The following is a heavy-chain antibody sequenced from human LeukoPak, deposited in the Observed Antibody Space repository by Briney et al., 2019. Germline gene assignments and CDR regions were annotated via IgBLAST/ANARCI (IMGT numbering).Heavy chain of an antibody. CDR2: ISAYNGNT. CDR3: ARGAATDYYYYGMDV. D-gene: IGHD6-25*01. CDR1: GYTFASYG. J-gene: IGHJ6*02. Sequence: GASVKVSCKASGYTFASYGIGWVRQAPGQVLEWMGWISAYNGNTNYAQKLQGRVTMTTDTSTSTAYMELRSLRSDDTAVYYCARGAATDYYYYGMDVWGQGTTVTVSS. V-gene: IGHV1-18*01.